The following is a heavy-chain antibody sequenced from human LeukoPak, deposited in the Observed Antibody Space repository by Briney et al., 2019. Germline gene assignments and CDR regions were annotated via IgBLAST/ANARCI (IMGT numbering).Heavy chain of an antibody. CDR3: ARDLGPLITMIVVGNWFDP. D-gene: IGHD3-22*01. V-gene: IGHV1-18*01. Sequence: ASVKVSCKASGYTFTSYGISWVRQAPGQGLEWMGWISAYNGNTNYAQKLQGRVTITTDTSTSTAYMELRSLRSDDTAVYYCARDLGPLITMIVVGNWFDPWGQGTLVTVSS. CDR1: GYTFTSYG. CDR2: ISAYNGNT. J-gene: IGHJ5*02.